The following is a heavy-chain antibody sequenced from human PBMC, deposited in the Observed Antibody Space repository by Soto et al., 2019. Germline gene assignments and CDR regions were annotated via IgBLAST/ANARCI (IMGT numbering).Heavy chain of an antibody. V-gene: IGHV3-11*01. J-gene: IGHJ4*02. CDR2: VSGSGNII. D-gene: IGHD3-16*01. Sequence: QVQLVESGGDLVKTGGSLRISCAASGFTFSDYYMNWVRQVPGKGLEWVSYVSGSGNIISYADSVKGRFTVSRDNAKNSGFLQMNSRGDEDTALYFGAKMRSENEYVPVFSWGQGTLVTVSS. CDR1: GFTFSDYY. CDR3: AKMRSENEYVPVFS.